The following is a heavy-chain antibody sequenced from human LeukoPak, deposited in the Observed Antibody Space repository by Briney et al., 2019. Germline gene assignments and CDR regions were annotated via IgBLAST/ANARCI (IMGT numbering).Heavy chain of an antibody. V-gene: IGHV4-59*12. CDR1: GDSISRFY. D-gene: IGHD6-13*01. Sequence: SETLSLTCTVSGDSISRFYWSWIRQPPGKGLEWIGSIYYSGSTYYNSSLKSRVTISVDTSKNQFSLKLSSVTAADTAVYFCARWPSLSWYHAFDIWGQGTMVTVSS. CDR2: IYYSGST. J-gene: IGHJ3*02. CDR3: ARWPSLSWYHAFDI.